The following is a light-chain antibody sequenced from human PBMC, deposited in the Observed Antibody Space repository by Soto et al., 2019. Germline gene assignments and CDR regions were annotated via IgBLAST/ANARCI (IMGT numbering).Light chain of an antibody. CDR3: QSYDNGLSASV. CDR2: GSS. V-gene: IGLV1-40*01. J-gene: IGLJ2*01. Sequence: QSVLTQPPSVSGAPGQRVTISCTGSSSNIGAGHVVHWYQQFPGRAPNLLIYGSSNRPSGVPDRFSGSKSGTSASLAITGLQAEDEDDYYCQSYDNGLSASVFGGGTNVTVL. CDR1: SSNIGAGHV.